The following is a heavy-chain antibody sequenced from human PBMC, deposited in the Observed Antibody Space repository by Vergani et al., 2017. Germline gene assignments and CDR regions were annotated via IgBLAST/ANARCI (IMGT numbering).Heavy chain of an antibody. V-gene: IGHV1-2*02. Sequence: QVQLVQSGAEVKKPGASVKVSCKASGYTFTGYYMHWVRQAPGQGLEWMGWINPNSGGTNYAQKFQGRVTMTRDTSISTAYMELSRLRSDDTAVYYCASCQSVEYCSSTSCPIEGGYYYYGMDVWGQGTTVTVSS. J-gene: IGHJ6*02. CDR2: INPNSGGT. CDR1: GYTFTGYY. CDR3: ASCQSVEYCSSTSCPIEGGYYYYGMDV. D-gene: IGHD2-2*01.